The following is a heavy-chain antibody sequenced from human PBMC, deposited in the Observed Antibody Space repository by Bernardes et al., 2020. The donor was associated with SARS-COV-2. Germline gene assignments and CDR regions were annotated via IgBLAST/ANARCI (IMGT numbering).Heavy chain of an antibody. J-gene: IGHJ4*02. Sequence: GSLRLSCVTSGFNFGFHGMHWVRQVPGKGLEWVANIWSDSSNRYYADSVKGRFTISRDNSKTTLYMQMNNLRDEDTAVYYCARSHRDSSRYAYFYDKWGQGTLVTVSS. V-gene: IGHV3-33*01. CDR2: IWSDSSNR. CDR1: GFNFGFHG. CDR3: ARSHRDSSRYAYFYDK. D-gene: IGHD3-22*01.